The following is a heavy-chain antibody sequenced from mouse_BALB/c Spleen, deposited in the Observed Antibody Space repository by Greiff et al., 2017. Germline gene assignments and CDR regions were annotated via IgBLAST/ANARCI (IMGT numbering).Heavy chain of an antibody. V-gene: IGHV5-17*02. Sequence: EVKLMESGGGLVQPGGSRKLSCAASGFTFSSFGMHWVRQAPEKGLEWVAYISSGSSTIYYADTVKGRFTISRDNPKNTLFLQMTSLRSEDTAMYYCARSREYDGSSYFDYWGQGTTRTVSS. J-gene: IGHJ2*01. CDR2: ISSGSSTI. CDR1: GFTFSSFG. D-gene: IGHD1-1*01. CDR3: ARSREYDGSSYFDY.